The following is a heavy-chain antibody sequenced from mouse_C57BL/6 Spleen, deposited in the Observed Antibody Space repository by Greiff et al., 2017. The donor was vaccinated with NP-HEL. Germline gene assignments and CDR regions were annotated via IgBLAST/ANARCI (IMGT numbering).Heavy chain of an antibody. D-gene: IGHD1-1*02. Sequence: VQLQQSGPELVKPGASVKISCKASGYTFTDYYINWVKQRPGQGLVWIGWIYPGSGNTKYNEKFKGKATLTVDTSSSTAYMQLSSLTSEDSAVYFCARSGGCDYWGQGTTLTVSS. CDR1: GYTFTDYY. J-gene: IGHJ2*01. V-gene: IGHV1-84*01. CDR2: IYPGSGNT. CDR3: ARSGGCDY.